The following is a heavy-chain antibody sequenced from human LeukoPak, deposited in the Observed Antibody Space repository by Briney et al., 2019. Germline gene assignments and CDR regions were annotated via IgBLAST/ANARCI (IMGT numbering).Heavy chain of an antibody. D-gene: IGHD3-22*01. Sequence: ASVKVSCKASGYTFTGYYMHWVRQAPGQGLEWMGWINPNSGGTNYAQKFQGRVTMTRDTSISTAYVELSRLRSDDTAVYYCARDLTNYYDSSGYLPDYWGQGTLVTVSS. CDR1: GYTFTGYY. CDR3: ARDLTNYYDSSGYLPDY. CDR2: INPNSGGT. J-gene: IGHJ4*02. V-gene: IGHV1-2*02.